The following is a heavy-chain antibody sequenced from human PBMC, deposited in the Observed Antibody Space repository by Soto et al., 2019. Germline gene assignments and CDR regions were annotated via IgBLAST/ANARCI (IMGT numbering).Heavy chain of an antibody. Sequence: PSDTLSLTCTVSGCSISSGDYYWSWIRQPPGKGLEWIGYIYYSGSTYYNPSLKSRVTISVDTSKNQFSLKLSSVTAADTVVYYCDREPRVPLYSRIDIWGQGTMVTVSS. D-gene: IGHD2-21*01. CDR1: GCSISSGDYY. CDR3: DREPRVPLYSRIDI. J-gene: IGHJ3*02. CDR2: IYYSGST. V-gene: IGHV4-30-4*02.